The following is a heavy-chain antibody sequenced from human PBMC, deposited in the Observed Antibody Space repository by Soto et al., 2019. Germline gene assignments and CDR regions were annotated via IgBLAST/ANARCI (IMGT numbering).Heavy chain of an antibody. CDR1: GYTFTGYY. CDR3: ARDRGSSWYRGADYYGMDV. D-gene: IGHD6-13*01. J-gene: IGHJ6*02. V-gene: IGHV1-2*04. CDR2: INPNSGGT. Sequence: ASVKVSCKASGYTFTGYYMHWVRQAPGQGLEWMGWINPNSGGTNYAQKFQGWVTMTRDTSISTAYMELSRLRSDDTAVYYCARDRGSSWYRGADYYGMDVWGQLTTLTVSS.